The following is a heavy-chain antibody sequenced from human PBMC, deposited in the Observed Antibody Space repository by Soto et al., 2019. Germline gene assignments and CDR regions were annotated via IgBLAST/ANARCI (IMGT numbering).Heavy chain of an antibody. CDR1: GFTFNIYA. CDR3: AKDRQAHKFVWYSFEL. J-gene: IGHJ3*01. Sequence: PGGSLRLSCAASGFTFNIYAMSWVRQAPGKGLEWVSGIGSAGVDTYYADSVKGRFTISRDNSKNTLFLQVTSLRVEDTAIYYCAKDRQAHKFVWYSFELWRQGTLVTVSS. CDR2: IGSAGVDT. D-gene: IGHD2-15*01. V-gene: IGHV3-23*01.